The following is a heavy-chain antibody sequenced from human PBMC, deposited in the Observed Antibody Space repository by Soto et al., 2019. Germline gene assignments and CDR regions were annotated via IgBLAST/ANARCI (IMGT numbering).Heavy chain of an antibody. V-gene: IGHV1-69*06. D-gene: IGHD3-3*01. CDR3: NRGSEYDFWSGYL. J-gene: IGHJ4*02. CDR2: IVPMLGTS. CDR1: GGTSTRYA. Sequence: QERLVQSGAEVRKPGSSVKVSCKVTGGTSTRYAINWVRQAPGQGLEWLGGIVPMLGTSKYAQKFQGRGTITADTSKSIAYMELRSLRSEDTAVYYCNRGSEYDFWSGYLWGQGTLVSVSS.